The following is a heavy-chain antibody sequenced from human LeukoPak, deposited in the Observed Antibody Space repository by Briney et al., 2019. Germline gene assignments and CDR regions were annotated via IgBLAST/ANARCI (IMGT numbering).Heavy chain of an antibody. Sequence: PSETLSLTCTVSGGPISSYYWSWIRQPPGKGLEWIGYIYYSGSTNYIPSLKSRVTISVDTSKNQFSLKLSSVTAADTAVYYCARADFFVYYDSSGSTYYYYGMDVWGQGTTVTVSS. CDR1: GGPISSYY. CDR3: ARADFFVYYDSSGSTYYYYGMDV. CDR2: IYYSGST. V-gene: IGHV4-59*01. J-gene: IGHJ6*02. D-gene: IGHD3-22*01.